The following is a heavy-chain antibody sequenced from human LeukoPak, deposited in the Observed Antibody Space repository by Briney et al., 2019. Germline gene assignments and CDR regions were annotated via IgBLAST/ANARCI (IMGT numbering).Heavy chain of an antibody. V-gene: IGHV3-7*03. J-gene: IGHJ4*02. CDR2: IKPDGTEK. CDR3: VTMASNVFHY. CDR1: GFPFNHYW. D-gene: IGHD5-24*01. Sequence: GGSLRLSCAASGFPFNHYWMSWIRQAPGKGLEWVANIKPDGTEKYYRDSLKGRFIIPNDNAKKSVYLQMNSLRVEDTAVYYCVTMASNVFHYWGQGTLVTVSS.